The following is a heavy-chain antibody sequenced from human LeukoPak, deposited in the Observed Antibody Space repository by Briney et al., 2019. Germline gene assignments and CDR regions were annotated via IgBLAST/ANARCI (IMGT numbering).Heavy chain of an antibody. Sequence: SETLSLTCTVSGGSISSGDYYWSWIRQPPGKGLEWIGYIYYSGSTYYNPSLKSRVTISVDTSKNQFSLKLSSVTAADTAVYYCARDGSGSPLGYFQHWGQGTLVTVSS. CDR2: IYYSGST. V-gene: IGHV4-30-4*01. CDR3: ARDGSGSPLGYFQH. CDR1: GGSISSGDYY. D-gene: IGHD3-10*01. J-gene: IGHJ1*01.